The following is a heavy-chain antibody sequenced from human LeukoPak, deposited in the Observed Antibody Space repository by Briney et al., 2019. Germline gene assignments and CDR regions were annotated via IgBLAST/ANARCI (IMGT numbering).Heavy chain of an antibody. CDR1: GFTFSSYS. Sequence: GGSLRLSCAASGFTFSSYSMNWVRQAPGKGLEWVSYISSSSSTIYYADSVKGRFTISRDNAKNSLYLQMNSLRGEDTAVYYCARETLHEGAVAAPWGQGTLVTVSS. CDR3: ARETLHEGAVAAP. D-gene: IGHD6-19*01. V-gene: IGHV3-48*01. CDR2: ISSSSSTI. J-gene: IGHJ5*02.